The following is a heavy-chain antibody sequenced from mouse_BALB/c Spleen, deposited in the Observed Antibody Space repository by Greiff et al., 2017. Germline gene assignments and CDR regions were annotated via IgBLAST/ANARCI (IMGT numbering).Heavy chain of an antibody. D-gene: IGHD1-1*01. CDR3: ARGYGSNYCFAY. J-gene: IGHJ3*01. V-gene: IGHV5-4*02. CDR2: ISDGGSYT. Sequence: EVKLMESGGGLVKPGGSLKLSCAASGFTFSDYYMYWVRQTPEKRLEWVATISDGGSYTYYPDSVKGRFTISRDNAKNNLYLQMSSLKSEDTAMYYCARGYGSNYCFAYWGQGTPVTVSA. CDR1: GFTFSDYY.